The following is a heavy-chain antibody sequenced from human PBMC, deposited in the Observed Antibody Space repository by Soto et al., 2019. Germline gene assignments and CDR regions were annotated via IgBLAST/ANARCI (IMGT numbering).Heavy chain of an antibody. J-gene: IGHJ4*02. CDR1: GFTFSSYA. CDR2: ISYDGSNK. Sequence: QVQLVESGGGVVQPGRSLRLSCAASGFTFSSYALSWVRQAPGKGLEWMAVISYDGSNKYYADSVKGRFTISRDNSKSTRYLQVSSLRAEDTAVYFCARAPERYTYAYYFDSWGQGTLVTVSS. D-gene: IGHD5-18*01. CDR3: ARAPERYTYAYYFDS. V-gene: IGHV3-30-3*01.